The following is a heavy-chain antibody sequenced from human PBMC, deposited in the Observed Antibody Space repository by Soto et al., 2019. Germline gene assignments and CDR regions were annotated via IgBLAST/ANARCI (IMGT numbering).Heavy chain of an antibody. CDR1: GYTFTSYG. D-gene: IGHD4-17*01. CDR3: SRGPDYAGYIDD. J-gene: IGHJ4*02. Sequence: ASVKVSCKASGYTFTSYGISWVRQAPGQGLEWMGWISAYNGNTNYAQKLQGRVTMTTDTSTSTAYMELRSLRSEDTAVYYCSRGPDYAGYIDDWGQGSLVTVSS. V-gene: IGHV1-18*01. CDR2: ISAYNGNT.